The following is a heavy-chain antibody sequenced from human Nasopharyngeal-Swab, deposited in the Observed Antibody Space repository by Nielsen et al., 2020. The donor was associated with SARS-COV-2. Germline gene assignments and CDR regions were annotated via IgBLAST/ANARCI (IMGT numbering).Heavy chain of an antibody. V-gene: IGHV3-23*03. J-gene: IGHJ6*02. Sequence: GGSLRLSCAASGFTFSNFAMTWVRQPPGQGPEWVAIIYSDGSGTFYADSVEGRFAISRDNSKNTVHLEMNSLRAEDTAVYYCAKHEINYYTLGVWGQGTTVTVSS. CDR2: IYSDGSGT. CDR3: AKHEINYYTLGV. D-gene: IGHD3-22*01. CDR1: GFTFSNFA.